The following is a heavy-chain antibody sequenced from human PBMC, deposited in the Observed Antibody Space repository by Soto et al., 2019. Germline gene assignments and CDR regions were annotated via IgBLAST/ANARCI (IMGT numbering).Heavy chain of an antibody. CDR2: ISTTGSDK. V-gene: IGHV3-21*01. Sequence: LRLSCAASGFTFSSHSLNWVRQAPATGLEWVSSISTTGSDKSYADSVEGRFTTSRDTAKNALYLQMTSLRVDDTAVYYCERGYGILAVPGTIRVAYFDYWGQGTLVTVSS. D-gene: IGHD6-19*01. J-gene: IGHJ4*02. CDR1: GFTFSSHS. CDR3: ERGYGILAVPGTIRVAYFDY.